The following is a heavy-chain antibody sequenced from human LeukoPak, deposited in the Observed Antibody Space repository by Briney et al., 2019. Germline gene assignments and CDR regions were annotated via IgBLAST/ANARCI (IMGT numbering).Heavy chain of an antibody. CDR3: ASRGGNPYYFDY. Sequence: SVKVSCKASGGTFSSYAISWVRQAPGQGLEWMGGIIPIFGTANYAQKFQGRVTITRDTSASTAYMELSSLRSEDTAVYYCASRGGNPYYFDYWGQGTLVTVSS. CDR1: GGTFSSYA. V-gene: IGHV1-69*05. CDR2: IIPIFGTA. J-gene: IGHJ4*02.